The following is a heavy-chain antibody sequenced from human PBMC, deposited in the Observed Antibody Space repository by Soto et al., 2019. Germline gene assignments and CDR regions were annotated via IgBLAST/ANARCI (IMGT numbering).Heavy chain of an antibody. Sequence: ASVKVSCKASGGTFSSYTISWVRQAPGQGLEWMGRIIPILGIANYAQKFQGRVTITADKSTSTAYMELSSLRSEDTAVYYCARSTAEGIVVVPAAIGAFDIWGQGTMVTVSS. CDR2: IIPILGIA. V-gene: IGHV1-69*02. J-gene: IGHJ3*02. CDR3: ARSTAEGIVVVPAAIGAFDI. CDR1: GGTFSSYT. D-gene: IGHD2-2*02.